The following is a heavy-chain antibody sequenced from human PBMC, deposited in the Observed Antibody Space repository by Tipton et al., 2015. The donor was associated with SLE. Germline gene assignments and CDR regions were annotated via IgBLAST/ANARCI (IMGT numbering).Heavy chain of an antibody. D-gene: IGHD2-15*01. V-gene: IGHV3-23*03. J-gene: IGHJ1*01. CDR3: ARGYSFSVLEFFQH. CDR2: IYSGGST. Sequence: SLRLSCAASGFTFNGYAMSWVRQAPGKGLEWVSVIYSGGSTYYADSVKGRFTISRDNAKNSLYLQLNSLRAGDTAVYYCARGYSFSVLEFFQHWGQGTLVTVSS. CDR1: GFTFNGYA.